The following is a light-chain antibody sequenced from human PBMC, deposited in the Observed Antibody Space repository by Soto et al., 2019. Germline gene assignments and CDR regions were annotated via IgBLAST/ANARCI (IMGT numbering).Light chain of an antibody. V-gene: IGKV1-39*01. Sequence: DIQMTQYPSSISASVGDRATITCRASQTISAFLNWYQHTTGKAPELLIFSASKLQTGVPSRFSGRGSRTAFTLTITSLRPGDVATDYCQQTYSPPGTFGQGTKVDI. CDR3: QQTYSPPGT. J-gene: IGKJ1*01. CDR2: SAS. CDR1: QTISAF.